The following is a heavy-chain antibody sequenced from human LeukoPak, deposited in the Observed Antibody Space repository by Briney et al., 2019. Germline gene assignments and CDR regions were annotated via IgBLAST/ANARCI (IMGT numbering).Heavy chain of an antibody. CDR1: GGSFSGYY. CDR3: ARGCDILTGPNY. J-gene: IGHJ4*02. CDR2: INHSGST. Sequence: SETLSLTCAVYGGSFSGYYWSWIRQPPGKGLEWIGEINHSGSTNYNPSLKSRVTISVDTSKNQFSLKLSSVTAADTAVYYCARGCDILTGPNYWGQGTLVTVSS. D-gene: IGHD3-9*01. V-gene: IGHV4-34*01.